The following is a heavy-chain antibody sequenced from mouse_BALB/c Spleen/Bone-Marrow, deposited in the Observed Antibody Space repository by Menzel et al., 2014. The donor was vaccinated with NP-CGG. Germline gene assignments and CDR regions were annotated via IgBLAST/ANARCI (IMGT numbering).Heavy chain of an antibody. J-gene: IGHJ3*01. CDR1: GFDFSGFW. V-gene: IGHV4-1*02. CDR3: GRLGYYGCSAY. Sequence: EVQLQESGGGLVQPGGSLKLSCAASGFDFSGFWMGWVRQAPGKGLEWIGEINPDSSTINYTPSLKDRFIISRDNAKNTLYLQMNKVRSEDTALYYCGRLGYYGCSAYWGQGTLVTVSA. D-gene: IGHD2-3*01. CDR2: INPDSSTI.